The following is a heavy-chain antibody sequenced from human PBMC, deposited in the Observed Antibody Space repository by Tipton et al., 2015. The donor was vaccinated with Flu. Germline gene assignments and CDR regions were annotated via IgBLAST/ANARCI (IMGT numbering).Heavy chain of an antibody. V-gene: IGHV4-39*01. CDR3: ATKEVSYCSGGSCYWYYFDY. J-gene: IGHJ4*02. CDR2: IYYSGST. Sequence: TLSLTCTVSGGSISSSSYYWGWIRQPPGKGLEWIGSIYYSGSTYYNPSLKSRVTISVDTSKNQFSLKLSSVTAADTAVYYCATKEVSYCSGGSCYWYYFDYWGQGPLVTVSP. CDR1: GGSISSSSYY. D-gene: IGHD2-15*01.